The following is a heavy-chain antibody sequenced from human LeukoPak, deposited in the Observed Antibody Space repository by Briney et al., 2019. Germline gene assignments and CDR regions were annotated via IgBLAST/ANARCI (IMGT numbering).Heavy chain of an antibody. CDR3: ARDLYGYDSSGSSPFFDY. V-gene: IGHV3-48*03. D-gene: IGHD3-22*01. J-gene: IGHJ4*02. CDR1: GFSFSSYE. CDR2: ISSSGSTI. Sequence: PGGSLRLSCAASGFSFSSYEMNWVRQAPGKGLEWVSYISSSGSTIYYADPVKGRFSISRDNAKNSLYLQMNRLRAEDTAVYYCARDLYGYDSSGSSPFFDYWGQGTLVTVSS.